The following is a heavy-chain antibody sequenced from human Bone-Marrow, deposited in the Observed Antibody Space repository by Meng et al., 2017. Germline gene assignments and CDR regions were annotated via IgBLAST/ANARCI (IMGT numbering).Heavy chain of an antibody. CDR2: IYYSGST. Sequence: SETLSLTCTVSGGSISSYYWSWIRQPPGKGLEWIGYIYYSGSTNYNPSLKSRVTISVDTSKNQFSLKLSSVTAADTAVYYCAGQRILWFGELLLLPYGMDVWGQGTTVTGSS. CDR1: GGSISSYY. CDR3: AGQRILWFGELLLLPYGMDV. J-gene: IGHJ6*02. V-gene: IGHV4-59*01. D-gene: IGHD3-10*01.